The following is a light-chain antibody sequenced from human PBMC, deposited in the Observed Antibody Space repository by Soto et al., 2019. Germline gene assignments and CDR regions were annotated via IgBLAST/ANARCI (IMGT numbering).Light chain of an antibody. CDR1: QSIRSW. V-gene: IGKV1-5*01. CDR3: QHYHSDPWT. J-gene: IGKJ1*01. CDR2: GAS. Sequence: DIQMTQSPSTLSASVGDRVTITCRASQSIRSWLAWYQWKPGKAPKLLIYGASSLESGVPLRFSGSGSGTEFTLTIISLQPDDFATDYCQHYHSDPWTFGQGTKVEVK.